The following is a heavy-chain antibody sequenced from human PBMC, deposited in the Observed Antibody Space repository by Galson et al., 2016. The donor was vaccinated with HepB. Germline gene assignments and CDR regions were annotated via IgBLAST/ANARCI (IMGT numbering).Heavy chain of an antibody. CDR1: GFTFSNYA. D-gene: IGHD5-18*01. CDR2: ISGSGGST. J-gene: IGHJ6*02. Sequence: SLRLSCAASGFTFSNYAMYWVRQIPGKGLEWVSGISGSGGSTYYADSVKGRFTISRDNSKNTLYLQMSSLRVEDTAVYYCAKVDRNSYGYRPGYSMDVWGQGTTVTASS. V-gene: IGHV3-23*01. CDR3: AKVDRNSYGYRPGYSMDV.